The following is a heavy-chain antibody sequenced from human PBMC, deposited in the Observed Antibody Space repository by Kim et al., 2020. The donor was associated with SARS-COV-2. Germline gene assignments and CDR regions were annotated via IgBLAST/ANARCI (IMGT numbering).Heavy chain of an antibody. CDR2: ISYDGSNK. CDR1: GFTFSSYT. J-gene: IGHJ5*02. D-gene: IGHD3-9*01. CDR3: ARVGNILTAYFNWFDP. V-gene: IGHV3-30*04. Sequence: GGSLRLSCAASGFTFSSYTMHWVRQAPGKGLEWVAVISYDGSNKYYTDSVKGRFTISRDNSKNTLYLQMNSLGVEDTAVYYCARVGNILTAYFNWFDPWG.